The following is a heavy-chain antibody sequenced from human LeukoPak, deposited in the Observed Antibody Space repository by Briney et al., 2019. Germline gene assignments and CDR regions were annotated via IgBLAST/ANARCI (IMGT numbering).Heavy chain of an antibody. V-gene: IGHV4-61*02. D-gene: IGHD2-15*01. J-gene: IGHJ6*03. CDR3: ARDSRVDADADFYYYYMDV. CDR2: IYTSGST. Sequence: SETLSLTCTVSGGSISSGSYYWSWIRQPAGKGLEWIGRIYTSGSTNYNPSLKSRVTISVDTSKNQFSLKLSSVTAADTAVYYCARDSRVDADADFYYYYMDVWGKGTTVTVSS. CDR1: GGSISSGSYY.